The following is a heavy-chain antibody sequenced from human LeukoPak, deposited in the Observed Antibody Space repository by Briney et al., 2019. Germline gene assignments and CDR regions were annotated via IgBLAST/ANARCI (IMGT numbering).Heavy chain of an antibody. D-gene: IGHD3-10*01. CDR1: GFTFSSYS. Sequence: PGGSLRLSCAASGFTFSSYSMNWVRQAPGKGLEWVSSISSSSSYIYYADSVKGRFTISRDNAKNSLYLQMNSLRAEDTAVYYCARSGPVQGVIGGGGDYWGQGTLVTVSS. V-gene: IGHV3-21*01. CDR3: ARSGPVQGVIGGGGDY. CDR2: ISSSSSYI. J-gene: IGHJ4*02.